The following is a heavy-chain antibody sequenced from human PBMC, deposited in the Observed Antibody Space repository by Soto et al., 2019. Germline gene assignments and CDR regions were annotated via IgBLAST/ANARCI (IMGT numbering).Heavy chain of an antibody. J-gene: IGHJ4*02. V-gene: IGHV5-51*01. D-gene: IGHD3-3*02. Sequence: GESLKISCKCSGYSFTNYWIGWVRQMPGKGLEYMGIIYPGDSDARYSPSFQGHVTISADTSISTAYLQWSSLKTSDTAIYYCARGLTSISNPSYFDYWGQGTLVTVSS. CDR1: GYSFTNYW. CDR2: IYPGDSDA. CDR3: ARGLTSISNPSYFDY.